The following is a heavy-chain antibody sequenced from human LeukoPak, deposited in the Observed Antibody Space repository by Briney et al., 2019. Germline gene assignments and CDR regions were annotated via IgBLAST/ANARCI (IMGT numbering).Heavy chain of an antibody. CDR1: GFTFSTYA. V-gene: IGHV3-23*01. CDR2: ISGSGYST. CDR3: AKDRSDNTTWYVGSH. J-gene: IGHJ4*02. D-gene: IGHD3-10*02. Sequence: GGSLRLSCAASGFTFSTYAMSWVRQAPGKGLEWVSSISGSGYSTYYADSVKGRFTISRDNSWNTLFLHMNSLRAEDTAVYYCAKDRSDNTTWYVGSHWGQGTLVTVSS.